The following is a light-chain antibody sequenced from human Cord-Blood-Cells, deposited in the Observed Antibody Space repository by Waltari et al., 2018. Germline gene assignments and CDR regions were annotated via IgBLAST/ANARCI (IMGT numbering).Light chain of an antibody. CDR3: QQYDNLPFT. V-gene: IGKV1-33*01. CDR2: DAS. CDR1: QDISNY. J-gene: IGKJ3*01. Sequence: DIQLTQSPSSLSASVGDRVTITCHASQDISNYLNWYQQKPGKAPKLLIYDASNLETGVPSRFSGSGSGTDFTFTISSLQPEDIATYYCQQYDNLPFTFGPGTKVD.